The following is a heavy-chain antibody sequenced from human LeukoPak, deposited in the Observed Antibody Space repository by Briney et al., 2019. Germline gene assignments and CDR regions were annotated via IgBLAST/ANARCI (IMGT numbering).Heavy chain of an antibody. V-gene: IGHV4-34*01. CDR1: GGSFSGYY. CDR3: AGGQLSSTNCTNGVCLDY. Sequence: SETLSLTCAVYGGSFSGYYWSWIRQPPGKGLEWIGEINHSGSTNYNPSLKSRVTISVDTSKNQFSLKLSSVTAADTAVYYCAGGQLSSTNCTNGVCLDYWGQGTLVTVSP. J-gene: IGHJ4*02. D-gene: IGHD2-8*01. CDR2: INHSGST.